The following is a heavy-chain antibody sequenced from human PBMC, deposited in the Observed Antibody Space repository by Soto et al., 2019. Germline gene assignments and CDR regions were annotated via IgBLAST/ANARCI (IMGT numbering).Heavy chain of an antibody. J-gene: IGHJ6*03. CDR3: ARVAVGYYYMDV. CDR1: GFTFSNYW. V-gene: IGHV3-74*01. CDR2: INSDGTRT. Sequence: GGSLRLSCAASGFTFSNYWMHWVRQAPGKGLVWVSRINSDGTRTNYADSVKGRFTISRDNAEDTLYLQMNSLTAEDTAVYYCARVAVGYYYMDVWGKGTTVTVSS.